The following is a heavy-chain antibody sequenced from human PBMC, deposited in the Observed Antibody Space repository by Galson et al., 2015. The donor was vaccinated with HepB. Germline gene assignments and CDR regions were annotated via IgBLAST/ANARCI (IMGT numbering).Heavy chain of an antibody. Sequence: SLRLSCAASGFTFSSYSMNWVRQAPGKGLEWVSSISSSSSYIYYADSVKGRFTISRDNAKNSLYLQMNSLRAEDTAVYYCARDGRAVVPAAMRSRLYYYGMDVWGQGTTVTVSS. V-gene: IGHV3-21*01. CDR2: ISSSSSYI. J-gene: IGHJ6*02. CDR1: GFTFSSYS. CDR3: ARDGRAVVPAAMRSRLYYYGMDV. D-gene: IGHD2-2*01.